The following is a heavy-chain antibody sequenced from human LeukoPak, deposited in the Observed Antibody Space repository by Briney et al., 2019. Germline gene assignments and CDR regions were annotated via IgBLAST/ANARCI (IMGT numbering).Heavy chain of an antibody. Sequence: PGGSLRLSCAASGFTFSSYGMHWVRQAPGKGLEWVAVISYDGSNKYYADSVKGRFTISRDNSKNTLYLQMNSLRAEDTAVYYCAKDEGQWLAHFDYLGQGTLVTVSS. J-gene: IGHJ4*02. V-gene: IGHV3-30*18. CDR3: AKDEGQWLAHFDY. D-gene: IGHD6-19*01. CDR1: GFTFSSYG. CDR2: ISYDGSNK.